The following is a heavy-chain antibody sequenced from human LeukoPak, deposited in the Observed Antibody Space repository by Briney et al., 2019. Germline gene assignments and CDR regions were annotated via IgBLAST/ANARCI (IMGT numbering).Heavy chain of an antibody. CDR1: GGTFSNYA. V-gene: IGHV1-69*04. CDR2: IIPILGIA. CDR3: ARAYYYGSGSYPIDY. J-gene: IGHJ4*02. Sequence: ASVKVSCKASGGTFSNYAISWVRQAPGQGLEWMGRIIPILGIANYAQKFQGRVTITADKSTSTAYMELSSLRSEDTAVYYCARAYYYGSGSYPIDYWGQGTLVTVSS. D-gene: IGHD3-10*01.